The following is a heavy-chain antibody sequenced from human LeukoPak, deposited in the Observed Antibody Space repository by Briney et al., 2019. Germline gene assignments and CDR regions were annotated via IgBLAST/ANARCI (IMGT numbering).Heavy chain of an antibody. Sequence: GRSLRLSCAASGFTFSSYGMHWVRQAPGKGLEWVAVIWYDGSNKYYADSVKGRFTISRDNSKNTLYLQMNSLRAEDTAVYYCARDGSSNEGYYYYYMDVWGKGTTVTVSS. CDR2: IWYDGSNK. D-gene: IGHD2-2*01. V-gene: IGHV3-33*01. J-gene: IGHJ6*03. CDR3: ARDGSSNEGYYYYYMDV. CDR1: GFTFSSYG.